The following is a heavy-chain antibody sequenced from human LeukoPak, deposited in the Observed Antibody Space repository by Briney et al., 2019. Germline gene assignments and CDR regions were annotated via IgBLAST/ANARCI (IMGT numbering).Heavy chain of an antibody. CDR3: ARSYTMVRGASGAFDI. Sequence: SETLSLTCTVSGGSISSSSYYWGWIRQPPGKGLEWIGSIYYSGSTYYNPSLKSRVTISVDTSKNQFSLKLSSVTAADTAVYYCARSYTMVRGASGAFDIWGQGTMVTVPS. CDR2: IYYSGST. J-gene: IGHJ3*02. CDR1: GGSISSSSYY. V-gene: IGHV4-39*07. D-gene: IGHD3-10*01.